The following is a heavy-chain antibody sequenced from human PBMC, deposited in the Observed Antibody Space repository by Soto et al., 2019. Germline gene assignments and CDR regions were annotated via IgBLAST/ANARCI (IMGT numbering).Heavy chain of an antibody. CDR1: GFSLTTSGVG. J-gene: IGHJ5*02. CDR2: IYWDDDK. D-gene: IGHD4-17*01. Sequence: QITLKESGPTLVTPTQTLTLTCTLSGFSLTTSGVGVGWIRQPPGKALEWLAPIYWDDDKRYRPSLKSRLTITKDNYTNRAVRTMTNMDPADTATYFCAHRTTTVTWWFDPWGQGTLVTVSS. CDR3: AHRTTTVTWWFDP. V-gene: IGHV2-5*02.